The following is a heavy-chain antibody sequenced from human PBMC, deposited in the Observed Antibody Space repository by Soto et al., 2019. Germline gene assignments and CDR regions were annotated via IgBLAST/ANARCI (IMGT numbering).Heavy chain of an antibody. J-gene: IGHJ4*02. D-gene: IGHD2-2*03. V-gene: IGHV3-7*03. CDR2: IKQDGSEK. CDR3: ARGLRRWIPAPGPNDY. CDR1: GFTFSSYW. Sequence: GGSLRLSCAASGFTFSSYWMSWVRQAPGKGLEWVANIKQDGSEKYYVDSVKGRFTISRGNAKNSLYLQMNSLRAEDTAVYYCARGLRRWIPAPGPNDYWGQGTLVTVSS.